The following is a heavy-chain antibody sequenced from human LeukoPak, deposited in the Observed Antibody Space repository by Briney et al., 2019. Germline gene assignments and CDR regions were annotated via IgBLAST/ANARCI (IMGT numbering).Heavy chain of an antibody. J-gene: IGHJ6*03. CDR1: GGSISSSSYY. D-gene: IGHD6-13*01. CDR3: ARVDLVGDSSSWSYYYYYYMDV. CDR2: IYYSGST. V-gene: IGHV4-39*07. Sequence: PSETLSLTCTVSGGSISSSSYYWGWIRQPPGKGLEWIGSIYYSGSTYYNPSLKSRVTISVDTSKNQFSLKLSSVTAADTAVYYCARVDLVGDSSSWSYYYYYYMDVWGKGTTVTVSS.